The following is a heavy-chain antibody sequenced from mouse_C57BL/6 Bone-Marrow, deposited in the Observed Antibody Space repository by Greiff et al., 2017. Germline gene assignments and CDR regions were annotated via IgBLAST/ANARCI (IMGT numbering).Heavy chain of an antibody. Sequence: QVQLQQPGAELVKPGASVKLSCKASGYTFTSYWMHWVKQRPGQGLEWIGMIHPNSGSTNYNEKFKGKATLTVDKSSSTAYMQLSSLTSEDSAVYCCARSDYYGSSNGYWGQGTTLTGSS. J-gene: IGHJ2*01. V-gene: IGHV1-64*01. CDR2: IHPNSGST. CDR1: GYTFTSYW. CDR3: ARSDYYGSSNGY. D-gene: IGHD1-1*01.